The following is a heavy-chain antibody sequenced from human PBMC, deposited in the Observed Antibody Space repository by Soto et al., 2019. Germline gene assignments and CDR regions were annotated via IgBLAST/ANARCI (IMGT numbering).Heavy chain of an antibody. V-gene: IGHV1-46*01. D-gene: IGHD5-12*01. CDR2: INPSGGST. Sequence: AASVKVSCKASGYTFTSYYMHWVRQAPGQGLEWMGIINPSGGSTSYAQKFQGRVTMTRDTSTSTVYMELSSLRSEDTAVYYCARDLRGTKMYNWFDPWGQGTLVTVSS. CDR1: GYTFTSYY. J-gene: IGHJ5*02. CDR3: ARDLRGTKMYNWFDP.